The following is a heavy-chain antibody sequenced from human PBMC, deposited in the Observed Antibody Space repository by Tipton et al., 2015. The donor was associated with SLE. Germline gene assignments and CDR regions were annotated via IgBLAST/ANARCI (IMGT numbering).Heavy chain of an antibody. D-gene: IGHD3-9*01. V-gene: IGHV3-30*04. CDR3: ARVKIWYYDVVTRYPVSSYDL. CDR2: ISYDGSNK. CDR1: GFTFSNYA. J-gene: IGHJ3*01. Sequence: SLRLSCAASGFTFSNYAMHWVRQAPGKGLEWVAVISYDGSNKYYAESVKGRFTISRDDSKNTLYLQMNGLRVEDTAVYYCARVKIWYYDVVTRYPVSSYDLWGQGTTVTVSS.